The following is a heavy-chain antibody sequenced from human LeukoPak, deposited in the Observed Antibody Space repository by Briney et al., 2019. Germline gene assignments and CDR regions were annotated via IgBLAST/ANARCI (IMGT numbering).Heavy chain of an antibody. J-gene: IGHJ6*03. CDR2: IYTSGST. CDR1: GGSISSYY. V-gene: IGHV4-4*07. CDR3: AREAAIVVVPANYMDV. D-gene: IGHD2-2*01. Sequence: KPSETLSLTCTVSGGSISSYYWSWIRQPAGKGLGWIGRIYTSGSTNYNPSLKSRVTMSVDTSKNQFSLKLSSVTAADTAVYYCAREAAIVVVPANYMDVWGKGTTVTVSS.